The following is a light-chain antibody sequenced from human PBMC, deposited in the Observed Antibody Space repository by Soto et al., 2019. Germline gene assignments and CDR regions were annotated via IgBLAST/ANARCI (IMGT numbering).Light chain of an antibody. Sequence: DIQMTQSPSTLSASVGDRVTITCRASQSISSWLAWYQQKPGKAPKLLIYDASSLESGVPSRFSGSGSGTEFTLTISSLQPDDFPTYYCQQYNSYSTFGQGTKVELK. CDR1: QSISSW. V-gene: IGKV1-5*01. CDR2: DAS. CDR3: QQYNSYST. J-gene: IGKJ1*01.